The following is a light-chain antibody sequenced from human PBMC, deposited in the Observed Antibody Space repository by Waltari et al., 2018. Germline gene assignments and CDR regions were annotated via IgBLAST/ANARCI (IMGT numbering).Light chain of an antibody. Sequence: DIQMTQSPSSLSASVGDRGIITCRASQTISNYFNWYHQNPGKAPTLLIYTASSLQSGVTPRFSGNGSGTDFTLSISSLQPEDFATYYCQQRYTTPLTFGGGTKVEIK. J-gene: IGKJ4*01. V-gene: IGKV1-39*01. CDR3: QQRYTTPLT. CDR2: TAS. CDR1: QTISNY.